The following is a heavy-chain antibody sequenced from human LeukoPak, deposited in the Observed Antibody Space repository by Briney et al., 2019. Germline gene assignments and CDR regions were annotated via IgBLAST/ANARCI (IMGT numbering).Heavy chain of an antibody. V-gene: IGHV3-20*04. D-gene: IGHD3-22*01. CDR1: GFTFSSNW. J-gene: IGHJ4*02. CDR2: FNWNAGNT. Sequence: GGSLSSSCAAPGFTFSSNWMSWVRQAQGKGLEWVSGFNWNAGNTIYADSVKGRFTISRDNAKDSLYLQMNSLRAEDTALYYCARATPPDYYDSSGHYYFDKWGQGTLVTVSS. CDR3: ARATPPDYYDSSGHYYFDK.